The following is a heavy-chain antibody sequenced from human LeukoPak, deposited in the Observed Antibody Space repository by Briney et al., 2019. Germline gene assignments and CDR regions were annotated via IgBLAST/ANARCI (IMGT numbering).Heavy chain of an antibody. V-gene: IGHV3-30-3*01. J-gene: IGHJ5*02. CDR3: ARERYPNWFDP. CDR2: ISYDGSNK. D-gene: IGHD2-2*02. CDR1: GFTFSSYA. Sequence: PGGSLRLSCAASGFTFSSYAMHWVRQAPGKGLEWVAVISYDGSNKYYADSVKGRFTISRDNSKNTLYLQMNSLRVEDTAVYYCARERYPNWFDPWGQGTLVTVSS.